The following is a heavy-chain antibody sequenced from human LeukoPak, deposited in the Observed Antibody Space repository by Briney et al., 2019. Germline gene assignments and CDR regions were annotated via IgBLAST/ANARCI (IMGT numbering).Heavy chain of an antibody. CDR3: ARDRGRVRGVKYYYGMDV. CDR1: GFTFSSYT. D-gene: IGHD3-10*01. V-gene: IGHV3-21*01. CDR2: ISASSSSI. Sequence: GGSLRLSCAASGFTFSSYTMNWVRQAPGMGLEWASSISASSSSIYYADSEKGRFTISRDNAENSLYLQMNSLRAEDTAVYYCARDRGRVRGVKYYYGMDVWGQGTTVTVSS. J-gene: IGHJ6*02.